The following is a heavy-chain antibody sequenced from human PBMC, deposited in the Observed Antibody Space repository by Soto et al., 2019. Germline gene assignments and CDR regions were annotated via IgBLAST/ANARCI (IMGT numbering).Heavy chain of an antibody. CDR3: ARDIGGAIPTYYYYYYGMDV. Sequence: GGSLRLSCAASGFTFSSYNMNWVRQAPGKGLEWVSSISSSSSYIYYADSVKGRFTISRDNAKNSLYLQMNSLRAEDTAVYYCARDIGGAIPTYYYYYYGMDVWGQGTTVTVSS. V-gene: IGHV3-21*01. CDR1: GFTFSSYN. CDR2: ISSSSSYI. J-gene: IGHJ6*02. D-gene: IGHD1-26*01.